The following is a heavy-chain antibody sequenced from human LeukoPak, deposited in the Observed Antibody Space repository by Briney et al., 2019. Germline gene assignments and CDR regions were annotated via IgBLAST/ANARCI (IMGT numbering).Heavy chain of an antibody. V-gene: IGHV3-21*01. J-gene: IGHJ6*02. CDR2: ISSSRRYK. CDR3: ARETYYDFWSGDSMDV. CDR1: GFTFSTYS. D-gene: IGHD3-3*01. Sequence: GGSLRLSCAASGFTFSTYSMNWVRQAPGKGLEWVSSISSSRRYKYYADSVKGRFTISRDNAKNSLYLQMNSLRAEDTAVYYCARETYYDFWSGDSMDVWGQGTTVTVSS.